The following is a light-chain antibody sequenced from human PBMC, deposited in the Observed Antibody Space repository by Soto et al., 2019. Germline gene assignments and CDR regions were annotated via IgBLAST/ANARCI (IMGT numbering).Light chain of an antibody. V-gene: IGKV3-11*01. Sequence: EIVLTQSPATLSLSPGERATLSCRASQSVRNYLAWYQQKPGQAPRLLIYDTSNRATGIPARFSGSGSGTDFTLTISSLEPEDFAVYYCQQRINWPPITFGQGTRLEMK. CDR2: DTS. CDR1: QSVRNY. J-gene: IGKJ5*01. CDR3: QQRINWPPIT.